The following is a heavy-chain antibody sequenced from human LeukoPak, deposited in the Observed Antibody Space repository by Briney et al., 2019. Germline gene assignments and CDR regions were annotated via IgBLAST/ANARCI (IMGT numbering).Heavy chain of an antibody. J-gene: IGHJ4*02. D-gene: IGHD6-19*01. V-gene: IGHV1-18*04. Sequence: VASVKVSCKASGYTFTSYGISWVRQAPGQGLEWMGWISAYNGNTNYAQKLQGRVTMTTDTSTSTAYMELRSLRSDDTAVYYRASGKGYSSGWYDYFDYWGQGTLVTVSS. CDR3: ASGKGYSSGWYDYFDY. CDR2: ISAYNGNT. CDR1: GYTFTSYG.